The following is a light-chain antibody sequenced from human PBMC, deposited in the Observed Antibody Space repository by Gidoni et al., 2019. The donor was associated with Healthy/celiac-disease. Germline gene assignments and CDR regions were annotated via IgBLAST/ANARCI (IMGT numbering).Light chain of an antibody. V-gene: IGKV1-27*01. CDR1: QGISNY. Sequence: DIQMTQSPSSLSASVGDRVTITCRASQGISNYLAWYQQKPGKVPKLLIYAASTLHSGVPSRFSGSGSGTAFTLTLRSLQPEDVATYYCQKYNSAPPFTFGPGTKVDIK. CDR2: AAS. J-gene: IGKJ3*01. CDR3: QKYNSAPPFT.